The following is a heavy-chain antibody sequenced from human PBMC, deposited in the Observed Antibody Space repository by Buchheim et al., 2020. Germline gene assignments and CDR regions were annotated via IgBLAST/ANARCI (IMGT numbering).Heavy chain of an antibody. J-gene: IGHJ6*02. V-gene: IGHV3-30*18. CDR1: GSNFGIYG. D-gene: IGHD2-15*01. CDR3: AKGMSYCSGGCFSSGGLDV. CDR2: ISYGGNRH. Sequence: QVQLVESGGGVVQPGTFLRLSCEASGSNFGIYGMHWVRQAPGKGLEWVAAISYGGNRHYYADTVKDRFTISRDNSKNTLSLQMDSLRAEDTAVFYCAKGMSYCSGGCFSSGGLDVWGQGTT.